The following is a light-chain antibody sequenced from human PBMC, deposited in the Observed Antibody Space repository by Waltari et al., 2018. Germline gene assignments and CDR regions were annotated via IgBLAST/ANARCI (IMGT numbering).Light chain of an antibody. Sequence: TVMTQSPDSLALLLGARAPISCKSSQSVLYRSNNKNYLLWYQQKPGQPPKLLIYWASTRESGVPDRFSGSGSGTDFTLTINSLQAEDVAVYYCQQYYSTPWTFGQGTKVEIK. V-gene: IGKV4-1*01. J-gene: IGKJ1*01. CDR1: QSVLYRSNNKNY. CDR2: WAS. CDR3: QQYYSTPWT.